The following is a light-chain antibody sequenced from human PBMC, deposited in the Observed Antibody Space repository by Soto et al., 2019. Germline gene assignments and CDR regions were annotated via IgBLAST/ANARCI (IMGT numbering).Light chain of an antibody. Sequence: QSVLTQSPSASGTPGQRVTISCSGSSSNIGSNYVYWYQQLPGTAPKLLIYRNNQRPSGVPDRFSGSKSGTSASLAISGLRSEDEADYYCAAWDDSLSSVVFSGGTKLTVL. CDR1: SSNIGSNY. J-gene: IGLJ2*01. CDR2: RNN. V-gene: IGLV1-47*01. CDR3: AAWDDSLSSVV.